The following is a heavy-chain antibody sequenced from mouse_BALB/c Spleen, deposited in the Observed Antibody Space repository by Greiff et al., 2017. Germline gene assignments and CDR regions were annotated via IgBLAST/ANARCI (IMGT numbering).Heavy chain of an antibody. V-gene: IGHV5-6-3*01. CDR1: GFTFSSYG. J-gene: IGHJ2*01. CDR2: INSNGGST. D-gene: IGHD2-1*01. Sequence: EVKVVESGGGLVQPGGSLKLSCAASGFTFSSYGMSWVRQTPDKRLELVATINSNGGSTYYPDSVKGRFTISRDNAKNTLYLQMSSLKSEDTAMYYCARALYYAFDYWGQGTTLTVSS. CDR3: ARALYYAFDY.